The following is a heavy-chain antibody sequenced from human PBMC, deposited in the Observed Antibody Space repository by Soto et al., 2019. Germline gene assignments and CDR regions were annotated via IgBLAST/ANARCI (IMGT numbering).Heavy chain of an antibody. CDR1: GGIFSSFA. V-gene: IGHV1-69*01. CDR2: IIPVFGTT. J-gene: IGHJ4*02. D-gene: IGHD3-16*01. CDR3: AMGGSPYVWFNEY. Sequence: QEQLVQSGAEVKKPGSSMKVSCKASGGIFSSFAISWVRQAPGQGLEWMGGIIPVFGTTNYAQKFQDRLTITADESTNTAYMELSSLRSEDTAMYYCAMGGSPYVWFNEYWGQGTLVTVSS.